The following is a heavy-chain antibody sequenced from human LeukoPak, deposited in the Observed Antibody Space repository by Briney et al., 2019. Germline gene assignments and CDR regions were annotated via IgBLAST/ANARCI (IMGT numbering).Heavy chain of an antibody. CDR1: GGSFSGYY. V-gene: IGHV4-34*01. J-gene: IGHJ4*02. Sequence: SETLSLTCAVYGGSFSGYYWSWIRQPPGKGLEWIGEINHSGSTNYNPSLKSRVTISVDTSKNQFSLKLSSVTAADTAVYYCAREGRIAAAGMDYWGQGTLVTVSS. CDR2: INHSGST. CDR3: AREGRIAAAGMDY. D-gene: IGHD6-13*01.